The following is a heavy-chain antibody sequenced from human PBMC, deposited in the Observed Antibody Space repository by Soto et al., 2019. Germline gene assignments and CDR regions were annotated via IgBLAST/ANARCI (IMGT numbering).Heavy chain of an antibody. CDR2: IYYSGST. CDR3: ARGLLRLLEDV. D-gene: IGHD3-3*01. Sequence: SETLSLTCTVSGGSISSGGYYWSWIRQHPGKGLEWIGYIYYSGSTYYNPSLKSRVTISVDTSKNQFSLKLGSVTAADTAVYYCARGLLRLLEDVWGQGTTVTVSS. CDR1: GGSISSGGYY. J-gene: IGHJ6*02. V-gene: IGHV4-31*03.